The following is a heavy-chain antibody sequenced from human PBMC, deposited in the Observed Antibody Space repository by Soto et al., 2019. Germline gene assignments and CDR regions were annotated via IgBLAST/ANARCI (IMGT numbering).Heavy chain of an antibody. V-gene: IGHV4-59*01. CDR3: ARGGLAARKGRWFHP. Sequence: QVQLQESGPGLVKPSETLSLTCTVSGDSISSYYWGWIRQPPGKGLEWIGYIHYSGSTNYNPSLKSRVTISVDTPKNQFSLKGNSMTAADTAVYYCARGGLAARKGRWFHPWGQGTLVTVSS. CDR1: GDSISSYY. CDR2: IHYSGST. J-gene: IGHJ5*02. D-gene: IGHD6-6*01.